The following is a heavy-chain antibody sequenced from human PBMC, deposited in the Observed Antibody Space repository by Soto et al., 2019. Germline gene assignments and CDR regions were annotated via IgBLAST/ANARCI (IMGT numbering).Heavy chain of an antibody. D-gene: IGHD2-8*01. Sequence: QVQLVESGGGVVQPGRSLRLSCAASGFTFSSYGMHWVRQAPGKGLEWVAVIWYDGRNKYYADSVKGRFTISRDNSKNTLYLQMNSLRAEDTAVYYCASAAWNIVLMVYAMGPWFDPWGQGTLVTVSS. CDR1: GFTFSSYG. CDR2: IWYDGRNK. V-gene: IGHV3-33*01. J-gene: IGHJ5*02. CDR3: ASAAWNIVLMVYAMGPWFDP.